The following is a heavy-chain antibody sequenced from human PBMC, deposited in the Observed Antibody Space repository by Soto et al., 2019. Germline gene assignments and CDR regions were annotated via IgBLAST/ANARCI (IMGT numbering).Heavy chain of an antibody. Sequence: GSLRLSCAAPGFTFSSYAMSWVRQAPGKGLELVSAISGSGGSTYCADSVEGRFTISRDNSKNTLYLQMNSLRAEDTAVYYCAKGPLRFLEWLFTFDPWGQGSLVTVSS. CDR1: GFTFSSYA. V-gene: IGHV3-23*01. J-gene: IGHJ5*02. CDR2: ISGSGGST. CDR3: AKGPLRFLEWLFTFDP. D-gene: IGHD3-3*01.